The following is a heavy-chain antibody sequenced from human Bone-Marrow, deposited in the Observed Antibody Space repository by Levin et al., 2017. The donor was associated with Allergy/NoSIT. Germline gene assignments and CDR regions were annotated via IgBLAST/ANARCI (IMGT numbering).Heavy chain of an antibody. CDR2: IYYSGST. V-gene: IGHV4-59*08. D-gene: IGHD6-13*01. CDR1: GGSISSDY. J-gene: IGHJ4*02. CDR3: ARHSYSSSWFDY. Sequence: HSQTLSLTCTVSGGSISSDYWSWIRQPPGKGLEWIGYIYYSGSTKYNPSLKSRVSISVVTSRDQFSLRLSSVTAADTAVYYCARHSYSSSWFDYWGQGTLVTVSS.